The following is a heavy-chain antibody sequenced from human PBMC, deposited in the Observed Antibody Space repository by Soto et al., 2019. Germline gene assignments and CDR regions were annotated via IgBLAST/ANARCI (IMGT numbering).Heavy chain of an antibody. CDR1: GDSVSSNSAA. CDR3: PRGQDSSGRWDYYGMDV. Sequence: SETLSLTCAISGDSVSSNSAAWNWIRQSPSRGLEWLGRTYYRSKWYNDYAVSVKSRITINPDTSKNQFSLQLNSVTPEDTAAYHCPRGQDSSGRWDYYGMDVWGQAITVTVS. CDR2: TYYRSKWYN. V-gene: IGHV6-1*01. J-gene: IGHJ6*02. D-gene: IGHD6-19*01.